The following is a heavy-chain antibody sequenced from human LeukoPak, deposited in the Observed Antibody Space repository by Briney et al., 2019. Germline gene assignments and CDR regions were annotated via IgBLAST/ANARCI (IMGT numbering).Heavy chain of an antibody. J-gene: IGHJ4*02. D-gene: IGHD6-13*01. V-gene: IGHV4-59*11. CDR3: ARTLAAATYYFDY. Sequence: SETLFLTCTVSGGSITSHYWSWIRQPPGKGLEWIGYIYYSGSTNYNPSLKSRVTMSVDTSGNQFSLKLSSVIAADTAMYYCARTLAAATYYFDYWGQGTLVTVSS. CDR2: IYYSGST. CDR1: GGSITSHY.